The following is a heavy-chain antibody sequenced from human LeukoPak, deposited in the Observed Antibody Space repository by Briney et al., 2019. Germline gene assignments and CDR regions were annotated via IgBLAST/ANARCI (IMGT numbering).Heavy chain of an antibody. D-gene: IGHD5-12*01. CDR3: AKGGATDIDY. CDR2: INSDGIST. V-gene: IGHV3-74*01. CDR1: AFTFSSYW. Sequence: PGGSLRLSCAASAFTFSSYWMHWVRQAPGKGLVWVSRINSDGISTSYADSVKGRFTISRDNAKNTLYLQMNSLRAEDTAVYYCAKGGATDIDYWGQGTLVTASS. J-gene: IGHJ4*02.